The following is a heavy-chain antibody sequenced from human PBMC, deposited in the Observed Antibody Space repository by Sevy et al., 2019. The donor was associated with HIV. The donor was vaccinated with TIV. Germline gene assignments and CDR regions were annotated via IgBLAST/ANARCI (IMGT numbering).Heavy chain of an antibody. CDR1: GGSISSGSYY. J-gene: IGHJ5*02. D-gene: IGHD2-2*01. CDR3: AREGSTWAGWFDP. CDR2: IYTSGST. V-gene: IGHV4-61*02. Sequence: SETLSLTCTVSGGSISSGSYYWSWIRQPAGKGLEWIGRIYTSGSTNYNPSLKRRVTISVDTSKNQFSLKLSSVTAAETAMYYCAREGSTWAGWFDPWGQGTQVTVSS.